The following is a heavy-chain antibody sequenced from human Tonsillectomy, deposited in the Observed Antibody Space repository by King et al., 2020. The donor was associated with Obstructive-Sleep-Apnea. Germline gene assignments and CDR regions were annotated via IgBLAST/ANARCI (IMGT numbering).Heavy chain of an antibody. J-gene: IGHJ4*02. D-gene: IGHD4-17*01. CDR2: IRRKAYGGTT. CDR3: TRGSGGGYCDYGIH. CDR1: GFTFGDYA. Sequence: VQLVESGGGLVQPGRSLRLSCTASGFTFGDYAMSWFRQAPGKGLEWVGFIRRKAYGGTTEYAASVKGRFTISRDDSKSIAYLQMNSLKTEDTAVYYCTRGSGGGYCDYGIHWGQGTLVTVSS. V-gene: IGHV3-49*03.